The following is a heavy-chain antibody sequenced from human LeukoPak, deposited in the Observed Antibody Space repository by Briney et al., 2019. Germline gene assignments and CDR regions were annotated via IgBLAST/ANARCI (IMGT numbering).Heavy chain of an antibody. CDR2: ISAYNGNT. V-gene: IGHV1-18*01. J-gene: IGHJ6*03. CDR3: ARVRDCSSTSCYLQDYYYYYMDV. CDR1: GYTFTSYG. D-gene: IGHD2-2*01. Sequence: ASVKVSCKASGYTFTSYGISWVRQAPGQGLEWMGWISAYNGNTNYAQKLQGRVTMTTDTSTSTAYMELRSLRSDDTAVYYCARVRDCSSTSCYLQDYYYYYMDVWGKGTTVTVSS.